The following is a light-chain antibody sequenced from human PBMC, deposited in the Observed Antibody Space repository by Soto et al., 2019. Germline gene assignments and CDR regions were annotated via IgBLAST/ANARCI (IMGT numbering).Light chain of an antibody. V-gene: IGLV2-14*03. CDR1: SSDVGTYNH. Sequence: QAVVTQPASVSGSPGQSITISCTGTSSDVGTYNHVAWYQQHPGEVPKLLIYDVNNRPSGVSSRFSGSKSGNTASLTISGLQADDEADYYCSSFSSSSTFAFGGGTKLTVL. CDR2: DVN. CDR3: SSFSSSSTFA. J-gene: IGLJ2*01.